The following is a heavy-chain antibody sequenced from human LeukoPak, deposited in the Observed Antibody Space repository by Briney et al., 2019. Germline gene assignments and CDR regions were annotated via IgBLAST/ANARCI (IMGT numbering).Heavy chain of an antibody. CDR1: GGTFSSYA. V-gene: IGHV1-69*04. CDR3: ASGSYGYKGYYYYMDV. J-gene: IGHJ6*03. CDR2: IIPILGIA. Sequence: GASVKVSCKASGGTFSSYAISWVRQAPGQGLEWMGRIIPILGIANYAQKFQGRVTITADKSTSTAYMELSRLRSDDTAVYYCASGSYGYKGYYYYMDVWGKGTTVTVSS. D-gene: IGHD5-18*01.